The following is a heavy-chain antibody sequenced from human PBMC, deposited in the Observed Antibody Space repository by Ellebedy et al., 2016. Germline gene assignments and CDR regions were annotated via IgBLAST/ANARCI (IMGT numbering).Heavy chain of an antibody. Sequence: GESLKISCAASGFTFSSYGMHWVRQAPGKGLEWVAVISYDGSNKYYADSVKGRFTISRDNSKNTLYLQMNSLRAEDTAVYYCARDTVDPPYLYYMDVWGKGTTVTVSS. D-gene: IGHD4-17*01. CDR2: ISYDGSNK. V-gene: IGHV3-30*03. J-gene: IGHJ6*03. CDR1: GFTFSSYG. CDR3: ARDTVDPPYLYYMDV.